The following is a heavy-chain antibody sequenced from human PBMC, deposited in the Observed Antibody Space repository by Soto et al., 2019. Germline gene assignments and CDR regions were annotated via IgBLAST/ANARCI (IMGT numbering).Heavy chain of an antibody. D-gene: IGHD4-17*01. CDR2: ISGSGGST. J-gene: IGHJ4*02. CDR3: AKYVTTVTTHFDY. V-gene: IGHV3-23*01. CDR1: GFTFSSYA. Sequence: EVPLLESGGGLVQPGGSLRLSCSASGFTFSSYAMSWVRQAPGKGLEWVSAISGSGGSTYYADSVKGRFTISRDNSKNTLYLQMNSLRAEDTAVYYCAKYVTTVTTHFDYWGQGTLVTVSS.